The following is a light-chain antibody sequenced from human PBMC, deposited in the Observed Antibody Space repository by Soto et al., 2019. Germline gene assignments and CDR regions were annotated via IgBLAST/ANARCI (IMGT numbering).Light chain of an antibody. Sequence: EIVLTQSPDTLSVSPGERATLSCRASQSISRTLAFYQQKSGQPPRLLIYDASTRATGFPARFSGSGSGTDFTLTISRLEPEDFSVDYCQQYGSTSGTFGQGTKVDIK. CDR1: QSISRT. J-gene: IGKJ1*01. CDR2: DAS. CDR3: QQYGSTSGT. V-gene: IGKV3-20*01.